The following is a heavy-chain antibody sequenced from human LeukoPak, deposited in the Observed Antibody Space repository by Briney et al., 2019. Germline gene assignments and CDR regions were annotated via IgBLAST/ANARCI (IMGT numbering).Heavy chain of an antibody. D-gene: IGHD1-1*01. CDR3: VRHGLGTNWFGFDY. V-gene: IGHV5-51*01. Sequence: MRGASLKISGNGSGYPFSTYWIGWVRQLPGKGLEWMGIIYPADSNPRYGPSFQGQVTISADKSISTAYLQWSSLKASDSAMYYCVRHGLGTNWFGFDYWGQGTLVTVSS. CDR1: GYPFSTYW. CDR2: IYPADSNP. J-gene: IGHJ4*02.